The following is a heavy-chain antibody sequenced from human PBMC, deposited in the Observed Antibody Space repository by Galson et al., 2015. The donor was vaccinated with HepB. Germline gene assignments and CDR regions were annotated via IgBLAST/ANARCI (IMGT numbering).Heavy chain of an antibody. J-gene: IGHJ6*03. Sequence: SLRLSCAGSGFTFTDYGIHWVRQAPGMGLEWVAVMSREGSDSYIDSVMGRFTISRDRSKNTQYLQMSSLRSEDTALYYCVTDYFYYMDVWGTGTAVIVS. CDR3: VTDYFYYMDV. D-gene: IGHD3-3*01. CDR2: MSREGSD. V-gene: IGHV3-30*03. CDR1: GFTFTDYG.